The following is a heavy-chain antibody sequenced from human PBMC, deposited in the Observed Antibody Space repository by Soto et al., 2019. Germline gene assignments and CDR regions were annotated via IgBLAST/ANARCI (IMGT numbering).Heavy chain of an antibody. CDR3: ARRCSSTSCLGLYGMDV. CDR2: IDPSDSYT. CDR1: GYSFTSYW. V-gene: IGHV5-10-1*01. D-gene: IGHD2-2*01. J-gene: IGHJ6*02. Sequence: GESLKISCKGSGYSFTSYWISWVRQMPGKGLEWMGRIDPSDSYTNYSPSFQGHVTISADKSISTAYLQWSSLKASDTAMYYCARRCSSTSCLGLYGMDVWGQGTTVTVSS.